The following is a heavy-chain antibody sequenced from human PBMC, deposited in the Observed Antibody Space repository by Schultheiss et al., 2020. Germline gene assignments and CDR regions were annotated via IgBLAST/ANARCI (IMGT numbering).Heavy chain of an antibody. CDR1: GFTFSTYW. CDR2: IKRDGSEK. D-gene: IGHD5-24*01. CDR3: ARGRWLQLYYFDY. J-gene: IGHJ4*02. V-gene: IGHV3-7*01. Sequence: GGSLRLSCAASGFTFSTYWMSWVRQGPGKGLEWVANIKRDGSEKQYVDSVKGRFTISRDNAKNSLDLQMTSLRAEDTAVYYCARGRWLQLYYFDYWGQGTLVTVSS.